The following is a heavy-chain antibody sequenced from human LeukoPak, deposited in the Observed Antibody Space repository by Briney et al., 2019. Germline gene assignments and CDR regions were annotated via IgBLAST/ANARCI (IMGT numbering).Heavy chain of an antibody. CDR2: ISYDGSNK. CDR3: ARASQWRAKSRPDK. Sequence: QSGGSLRLSCAASGFTFSSYAMHWVRQAPGKGLEWVAVISYDGSNKYYADSVKGRFTISRDNSKNTLYLQMNSLRAEDTAVYYCARASQWRAKSRPDKWGQGTLVTVSS. J-gene: IGHJ4*02. V-gene: IGHV3-30-3*01. D-gene: IGHD6-19*01. CDR1: GFTFSSYA.